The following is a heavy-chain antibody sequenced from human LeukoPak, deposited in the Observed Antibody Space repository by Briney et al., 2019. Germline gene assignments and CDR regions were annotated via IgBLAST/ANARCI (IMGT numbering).Heavy chain of an antibody. V-gene: IGHV4-30-4*01. J-gene: IGHJ4*02. CDR2: IYYSGST. CDR1: AGTISCGDYY. Sequence: PSETLSLTCTVSAGTISCGDYYWSWIRQPPGKGLEWIGYIYYSGSTYYNPSLKSRVTISVDTSKNQFSLKLSSVTAADTAVYYCARAGVGSILIAAAGDYYFDYWGQGTLVTVSS. CDR3: ARAGVGSILIAAAGDYYFDY. D-gene: IGHD6-13*01.